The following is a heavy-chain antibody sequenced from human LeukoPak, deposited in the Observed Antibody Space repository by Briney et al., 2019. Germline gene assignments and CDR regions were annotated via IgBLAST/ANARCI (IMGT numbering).Heavy chain of an antibody. CDR1: GGSISSHY. CDR3: ARVPMGYDSSGYWTLIDY. V-gene: IGHV4-59*11. J-gene: IGHJ4*02. D-gene: IGHD3-22*01. Sequence: SETLSPTCTVSGGSISSHYWSWIRQPPGKGLEWIGYIYYSGSTNYNPSLKSRVTISVDTSKNQFSLKLSSVTAADTAVYYCARVPMGYDSSGYWTLIDYWGQGTLVTVSS. CDR2: IYYSGST.